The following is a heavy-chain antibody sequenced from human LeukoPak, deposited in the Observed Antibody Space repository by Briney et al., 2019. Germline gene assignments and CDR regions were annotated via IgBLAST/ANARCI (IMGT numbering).Heavy chain of an antibody. V-gene: IGHV1-69*06. Sequence: SVKVSCKASGGSLNSYAIIWVRQAPGHALEWMGGIIPIFGTANYAQQFQRRVTITADKSTNTAYMELSSLRSEDTAVYYCARSKPLAYFDLGDRGTLIMVS. CDR1: GGSLNSYA. J-gene: IGHJ2*01. CDR3: ARSKPLAYFDL. CDR2: IIPIFGTA.